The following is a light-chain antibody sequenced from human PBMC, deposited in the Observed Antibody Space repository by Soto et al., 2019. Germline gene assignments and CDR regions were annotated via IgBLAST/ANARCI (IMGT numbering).Light chain of an antibody. CDR3: QSYDSSLSGSV. J-gene: IGLJ3*02. Sequence: XTGSSSNIGAGYHVHWYQQLPGTAPKLLIYGNNNRPSGVPDRFSGSKSGTSASLAITGLQAEDEADYYCQSYDSSLSGSVFGGGTKLTVL. CDR2: GNN. V-gene: IGLV1-40*01. CDR1: SSNIGAGYH.